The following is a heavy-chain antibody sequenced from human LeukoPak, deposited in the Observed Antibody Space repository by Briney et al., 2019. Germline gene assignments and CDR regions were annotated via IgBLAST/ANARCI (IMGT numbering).Heavy chain of an antibody. Sequence: GGSLRLSCAASGFTFSCYAMHWVRQAPGKGLEWVAVISYDGSNKYYADSVKGRFTIHRDNSKNTLYLQMNSLRAEDTAVYYCARARGRYCSGGSCYLIDYWGQGTLVTVSS. CDR2: ISYDGSNK. CDR1: GFTFSCYA. CDR3: ARARGRYCSGGSCYLIDY. D-gene: IGHD2-15*01. J-gene: IGHJ4*02. V-gene: IGHV3-30*04.